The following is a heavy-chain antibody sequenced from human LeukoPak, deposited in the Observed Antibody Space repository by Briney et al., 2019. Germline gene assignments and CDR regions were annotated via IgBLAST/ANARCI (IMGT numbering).Heavy chain of an antibody. V-gene: IGHV3-74*01. Sequence: PGGSLRLSCAASGFAFSSYWMHWVRQAPGKGLVWVSRINSDVSSASYADSVKGRFTISRDNAKNTLYLEMNSQRAEDTAVYYCARDGDSSGYYVNFDYWGQGTLVTVSS. CDR3: ARDGDSSGYYVNFDY. J-gene: IGHJ4*02. D-gene: IGHD3-22*01. CDR2: INSDVSSA. CDR1: GFAFSSYW.